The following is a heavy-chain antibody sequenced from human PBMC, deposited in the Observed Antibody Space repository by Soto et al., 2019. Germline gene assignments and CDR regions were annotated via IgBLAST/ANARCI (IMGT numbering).Heavy chain of an antibody. CDR2: INSDGSST. D-gene: IGHD3-16*01. V-gene: IGHV3-74*01. J-gene: IGHJ6*02. CDR1: GFTFSMDW. Sequence: GGSLRLSCAASGFTFSMDWMHWVRQAPGKGLVWVSRINSDGSSTSYANSVKGRFTTSRDNAKNTLYLQMNSLRADDTAVYYCASNYAYAEGYYWYGIDVWGQGTTVTVSS. CDR3: ASNYAYAEGYYWYGIDV.